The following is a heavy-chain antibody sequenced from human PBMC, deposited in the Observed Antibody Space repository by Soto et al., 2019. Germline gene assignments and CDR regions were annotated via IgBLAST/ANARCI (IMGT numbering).Heavy chain of an antibody. CDR2: ISPSTCHI. Sequence: EVQLLESGGGLVQPGGSLRLSCAASRFTLSSYAMSCLRQAAGKGLEWVSSISPSTCHIYYTDSVQGRFTISMDNPTNTRLLQMNSLRAEDTAVYYCSGCSVGACHRNYGMDVWCQGTTVTVSS. V-gene: IGHV3-23*01. J-gene: IGHJ6*02. D-gene: IGHD2-15*01. CDR3: SGCSVGACHRNYGMDV. CDR1: RFTLSSYA.